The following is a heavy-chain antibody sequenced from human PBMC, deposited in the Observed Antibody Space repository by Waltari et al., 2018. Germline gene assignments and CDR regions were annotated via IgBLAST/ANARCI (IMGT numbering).Heavy chain of an antibody. CDR2: ISDNSRST. CDR3: AKRAYSSSWFWFDP. J-gene: IGHJ5*02. V-gene: IGHV3-23*01. D-gene: IGHD6-13*01. CDR1: GFTFGTYA. Sequence: EVQLLESGGGLVQPGGSLRLSCAASGFTFGTYAMRWVRQGPGKGLEWVSAISDNSRSTYYADSVKGRFTISRDNSKNALYLQMNSLRAEDTAIYYCAKRAYSSSWFWFDPWGQGTLVTVSS.